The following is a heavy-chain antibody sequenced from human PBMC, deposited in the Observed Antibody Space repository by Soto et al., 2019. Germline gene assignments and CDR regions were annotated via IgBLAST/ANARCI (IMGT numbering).Heavy chain of an antibody. CDR1: GGTFSSYA. CDR2: IIPIFGTA. J-gene: IGHJ6*02. D-gene: IGHD2-2*01. CDR3: ARGRYCSSTSCHYYYYYGMDV. Sequence: GASVKVSCKASGGTFSSYAISWVRQAPGQGLEWMGGIIPIFGTANYAQKFQGRVTITADESTSTAYMKLSSLRSEDTAVYYCARGRYCSSTSCHYYYYYGMDVWGQGTTVTVSS. V-gene: IGHV1-69*13.